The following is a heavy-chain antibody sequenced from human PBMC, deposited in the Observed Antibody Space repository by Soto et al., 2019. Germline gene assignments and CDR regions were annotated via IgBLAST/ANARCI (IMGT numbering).Heavy chain of an antibody. CDR1: GFTFSSYA. CDR3: ARVTIVTDYYYYYGMDV. V-gene: IGHV3-30-3*01. D-gene: IGHD2-21*02. Sequence: GGSLRLSCGASGFTFSSYAMHWVRQAPGKGLEWVAVISYDGSNKYYADSVKGRFTISRDNSKNTLYLQMNSLRAEDTAVYYCARVTIVTDYYYYYGMDVWGQGTTVTVSS. J-gene: IGHJ6*02. CDR2: ISYDGSNK.